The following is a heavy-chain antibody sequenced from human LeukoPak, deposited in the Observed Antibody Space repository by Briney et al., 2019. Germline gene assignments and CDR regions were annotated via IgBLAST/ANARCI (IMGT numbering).Heavy chain of an antibody. CDR3: ARSPGPLYYDFWSGYIY. Sequence: SETLSLTCTVSGDSISSYYWSWIRQPPGKGLEWIGYIYYSGSTNYNPSLKSRVTISVDTSKNQFSLKLSSVTAADTAVYYCARSPGPLYYDFWSGYIYWGQGTLVTVSS. CDR2: IYYSGST. D-gene: IGHD3-3*01. J-gene: IGHJ4*02. CDR1: GDSISSYY. V-gene: IGHV4-59*01.